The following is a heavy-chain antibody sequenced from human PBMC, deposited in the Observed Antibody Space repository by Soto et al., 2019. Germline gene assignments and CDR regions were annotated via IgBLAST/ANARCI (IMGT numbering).Heavy chain of an antibody. J-gene: IGHJ6*04. V-gene: IGHV6-1*01. CDR3: ARDSYDFWSGYFALVGFLDV. CDR1: GDSVSSNSAA. CDR2: TYYRSKWYN. Sequence: SQTLSLTCAISGDSVSSNSAAWTWIRQSPSRGLEWLGRTYYRSKWYNDYAVSVKSRITINPDTSKNQFSLQLNSVTPEDTAVYYCARDSYDFWSGYFALVGFLDVWGKGTTVTVSS. D-gene: IGHD3-3*01.